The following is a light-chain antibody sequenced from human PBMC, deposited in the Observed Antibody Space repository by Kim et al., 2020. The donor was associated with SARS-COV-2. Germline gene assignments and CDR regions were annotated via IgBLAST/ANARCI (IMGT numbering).Light chain of an antibody. CDR3: QHYNSSPWT. CDR2: DAS. Sequence: ASVGDRVTITCRGSHSISNWLAWYQQKPGKAPKVLIYDASTLESGVPSRFSGSISGTEFTLTISSLQPDDFATYYCQHYNSSPWTFGQGTKVDIK. V-gene: IGKV1-5*01. J-gene: IGKJ1*01. CDR1: HSISNW.